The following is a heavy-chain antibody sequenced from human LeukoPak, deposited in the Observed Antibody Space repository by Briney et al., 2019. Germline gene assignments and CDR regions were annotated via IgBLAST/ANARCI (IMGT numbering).Heavy chain of an antibody. V-gene: IGHV4-59*08. CDR1: GGSISSYY. CDR3: ARGLGGLLSD. J-gene: IGHJ4*02. Sequence: SETLSLTCTVSGGSISSYYWSWIRQPPGKGLEWIGYIYYSGSTNYNPSLKSRVTISVDTSKNQFSLKLSSVTAADTAVYYCARGLGGLLSDWGQGTLVTVSS. D-gene: IGHD3-16*01. CDR2: IYYSGST.